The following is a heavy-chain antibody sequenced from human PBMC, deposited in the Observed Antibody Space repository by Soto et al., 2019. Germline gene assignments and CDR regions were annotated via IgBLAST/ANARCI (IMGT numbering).Heavy chain of an antibody. CDR3: AREGPAYCSSTSCYYYYGMDV. D-gene: IGHD2-2*01. Sequence: ASVKVSCKASGYTFTSYGINWVRQAPGQGLEWMGWISAYNGNTNYAQKLQGRVTMTTDTSTSTAYMELRSLRSDDTAVYYCAREGPAYCSSTSCYYYYGMDVWGQGTTVTVSS. CDR1: GYTFTSYG. J-gene: IGHJ6*02. CDR2: ISAYNGNT. V-gene: IGHV1-18*01.